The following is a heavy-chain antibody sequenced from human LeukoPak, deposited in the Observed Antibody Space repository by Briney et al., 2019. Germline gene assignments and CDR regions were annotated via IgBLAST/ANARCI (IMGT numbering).Heavy chain of an antibody. D-gene: IGHD5-18*01. CDR2: IYYSGST. CDR1: GGSISSYY. J-gene: IGHJ3*02. V-gene: IGHV4-59*01. CDR3: ARGSRMVKWAFDI. Sequence: SETLSLTCTVSGGSISSYYWSWVRQPPGKGLEWIGYIYYSGSTNYNPSLKSRVTISVDTSKNQFSLKLSSVTAADTAVYYCARGSRMVKWAFDILGQGTMVTGSS.